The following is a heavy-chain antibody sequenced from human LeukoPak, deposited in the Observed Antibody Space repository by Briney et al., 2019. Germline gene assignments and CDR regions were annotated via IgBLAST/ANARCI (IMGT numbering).Heavy chain of an antibody. CDR1: GFTFSSYA. V-gene: IGHV3-30-3*01. Sequence: GGSLRLSCAASGFTFSSYAMHWVRQAPGKGLEWVAVISYDGSNKYYADSVKGRFTISRDNSKNTLYLQMNSLRAEDTAVYYCARGSAPLGATLYYYYGMDVWGQGTTVTVSS. CDR3: ARGSAPLGATLYYYYGMDV. CDR2: ISYDGSNK. D-gene: IGHD1-26*01. J-gene: IGHJ6*02.